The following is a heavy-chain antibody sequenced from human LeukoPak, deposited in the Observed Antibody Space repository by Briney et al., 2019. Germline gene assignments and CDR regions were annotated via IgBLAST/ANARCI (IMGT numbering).Heavy chain of an antibody. CDR2: IGTAGDT. D-gene: IGHD3-3*01. J-gene: IGHJ4*02. Sequence: GGSLRLSCAACGFTFSSYDMHWVRHATGKGLEWVSAIGTAGDTYYPGSVKGQFTISRDNSKNTLYLQMNSLRAEDTAVYYCARSSPYYDFWSGYYHYFDYWGQGTLVTVSS. CDR3: ARSSPYYDFWSGYYHYFDY. V-gene: IGHV3-13*03. CDR1: GFTFSSYD.